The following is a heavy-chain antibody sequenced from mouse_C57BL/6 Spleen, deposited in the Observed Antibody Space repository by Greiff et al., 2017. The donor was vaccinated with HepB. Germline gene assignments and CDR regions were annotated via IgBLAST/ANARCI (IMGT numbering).Heavy chain of an antibody. CDR2: ISYDGSN. J-gene: IGHJ4*01. CDR1: GYSITSGYY. V-gene: IGHV3-6*01. CDR3: ASYEGDY. D-gene: IGHD2-3*01. Sequence: EVKLVESGPGLVKPSQSLSLTCSVTGYSITSGYYWNWIRQFPGNKLEWMGYISYDGSNNYNPSLKNRISITRDTSKNQFFLKLNSVTTEDTATYYCASYEGDYWGQGTSVTVSS.